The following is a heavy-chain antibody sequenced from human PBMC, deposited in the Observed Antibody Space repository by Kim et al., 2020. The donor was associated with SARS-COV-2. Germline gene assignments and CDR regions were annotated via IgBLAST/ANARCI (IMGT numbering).Heavy chain of an antibody. V-gene: IGHV4-34*01. J-gene: IGHJ4*02. Sequence: YNPSLKSRVTISVDTSKNQFSLKLSSVTAADTAVYYCALYYDILTGFDYWGQGTLVTVSS. CDR3: ALYYDILTGFDY. D-gene: IGHD3-9*01.